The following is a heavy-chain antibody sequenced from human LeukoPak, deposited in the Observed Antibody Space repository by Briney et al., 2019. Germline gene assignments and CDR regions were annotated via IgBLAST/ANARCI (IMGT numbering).Heavy chain of an antibody. CDR2: INHSGST. Sequence: SETLSLTCAVYGGSFSGCYWSWIRQPPGKGLEWIGEINHSGSTNYNPSLKSRVTISVDTSKNQFSLKLSSVTAADTAVYYCARVSREYYYDSSGYYRRYYYYMDVWGKGTTVTVSS. D-gene: IGHD3-22*01. V-gene: IGHV4-34*01. J-gene: IGHJ6*03. CDR3: ARVSREYYYDSSGYYRRYYYYMDV. CDR1: GGSFSGCY.